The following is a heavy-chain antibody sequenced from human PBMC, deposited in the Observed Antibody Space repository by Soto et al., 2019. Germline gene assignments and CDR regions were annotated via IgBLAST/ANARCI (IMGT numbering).Heavy chain of an antibody. V-gene: IGHV4-30-4*01. Sequence: SETLSLTCTVSGGSISSGDYYWSWIRQPPGKGLEWIGYIYYSGSTYYNPSLKSRVTISVDTSKNQFSLKRSSVTAADTAVYYCAREGDFWSGYSLGGVDVWGQGTTVTVSS. CDR1: GGSISSGDYY. D-gene: IGHD3-3*01. J-gene: IGHJ6*02. CDR2: IYYSGST. CDR3: AREGDFWSGYSLGGVDV.